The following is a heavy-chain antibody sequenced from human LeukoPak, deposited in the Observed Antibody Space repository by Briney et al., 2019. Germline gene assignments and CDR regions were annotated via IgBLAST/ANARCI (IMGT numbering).Heavy chain of an antibody. CDR1: GFTFRDFA. CDR3: AKSSYRGSGYYSSPFDY. Sequence: PGGSLRLSCAASGFTFRDFAMSWVRQAPGKGLEWVSTISGSGGGTYYADSVKGRFTISRDNSKTTLYLQMNSLRAEDTAVYYCAKSSYRGSGYYSSPFDYWGQGTLVTVSS. D-gene: IGHD3-22*01. J-gene: IGHJ4*02. V-gene: IGHV3-23*01. CDR2: ISGSGGGT.